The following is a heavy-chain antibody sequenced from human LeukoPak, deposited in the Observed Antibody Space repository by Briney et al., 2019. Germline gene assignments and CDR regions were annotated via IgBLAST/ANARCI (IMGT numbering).Heavy chain of an antibody. CDR3: AKRGDCSGTCTYDY. CDR1: GFTFSNYA. V-gene: IGHV3-23*01. CDR2: VGGRGVKT. D-gene: IGHD2-2*01. Sequence: GGSLRLSCAASGFTFSNYAIHWVRQAPGKGLEWVSIVGGRGVKTYYADSVKGRFTISRDNSKNTVYLQMNSLRAEDTAVYYCAKRGDCSGTCTYDYWGQGTLVTASS. J-gene: IGHJ4*02.